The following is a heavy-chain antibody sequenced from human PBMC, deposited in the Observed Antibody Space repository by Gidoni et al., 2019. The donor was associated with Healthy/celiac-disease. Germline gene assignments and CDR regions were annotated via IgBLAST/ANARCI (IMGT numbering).Heavy chain of an antibody. CDR1: GGSISSSSYY. CDR3: ARDGYSYGIDY. Sequence: QLQLQESGPGLVKPSETLSLTCTVSGGSISSSSYYWGWIRQPPGKGLEWIGSIYYSGSTYYNPSLKSRVTISVDTSKNQFSLKLSSVTAADTAVYYCARDGYSYGIDYWGQGTLVTVSS. V-gene: IGHV4-39*07. CDR2: IYYSGST. D-gene: IGHD5-18*01. J-gene: IGHJ4*02.